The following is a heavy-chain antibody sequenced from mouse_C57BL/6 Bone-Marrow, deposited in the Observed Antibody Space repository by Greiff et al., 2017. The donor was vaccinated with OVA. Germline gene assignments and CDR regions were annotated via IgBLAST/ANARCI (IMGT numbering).Heavy chain of an antibody. CDR2: IYPGSGST. Sequence: VQLQQPGAELVKPGASVKMSCKASGYTFTSYWITWVKQRPGQGLEWIGDIYPGSGSTNYNEKFKSKATLTVDTSASKAYMQLSSLTSEDSAVYYWARSCDYDEGWAMDYWGQGTSVTVSS. J-gene: IGHJ4*01. CDR1: GYTFTSYW. CDR3: ARSCDYDEGWAMDY. D-gene: IGHD2-4*01. V-gene: IGHV1-55*01.